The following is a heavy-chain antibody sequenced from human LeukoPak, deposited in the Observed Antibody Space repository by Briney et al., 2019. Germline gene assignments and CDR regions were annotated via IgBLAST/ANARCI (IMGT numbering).Heavy chain of an antibody. V-gene: IGHV3-53*01. CDR1: GFIFRSYG. CDR2: IYSGDST. J-gene: IGHJ6*03. Sequence: GGSLRLSCAASGFIFRSYGMHWVRQSPGKGLEWVSVIYSGDSTYYADSVKGRFTISRDNSKNTLYLQLNSLRAEDTAVYYCARLKGYYYYMDVWGKGTTVTVSS. CDR3: ARLKGYYYYMDV.